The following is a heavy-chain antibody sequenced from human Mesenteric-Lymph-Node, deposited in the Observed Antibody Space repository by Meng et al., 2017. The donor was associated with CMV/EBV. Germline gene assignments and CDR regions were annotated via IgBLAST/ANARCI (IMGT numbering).Heavy chain of an antibody. Sequence: SCAASGFTFSSYWMHGGRQAPGKGLVWFSRINSDGSSTSYADSVKGRFTISRDNAKNTLYLQMNSLRAEDTAVYYCARGRKQWELQSWGQGALVTVSS. CDR2: INSDGSST. CDR1: GFTFSSYW. J-gene: IGHJ5*02. D-gene: IGHD1-26*01. V-gene: IGHV3-74*01. CDR3: ARGRKQWELQS.